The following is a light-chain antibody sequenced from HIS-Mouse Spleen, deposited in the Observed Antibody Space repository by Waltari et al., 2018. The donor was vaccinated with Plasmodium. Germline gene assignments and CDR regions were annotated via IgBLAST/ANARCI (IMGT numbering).Light chain of an antibody. CDR1: NIGSKN. Sequence: SYELTQPLPVSVALGQTARITCGGNNIGSKNVHWYQQKPGQAPVLVIYRVSNRPSGIPWRFSGSKSGNTATLTISRAQAGDEADYYCQVWDSSTVFGGGTKLTVL. V-gene: IGLV3-9*01. J-gene: IGLJ3*02. CDR3: QVWDSSTV. CDR2: RVS.